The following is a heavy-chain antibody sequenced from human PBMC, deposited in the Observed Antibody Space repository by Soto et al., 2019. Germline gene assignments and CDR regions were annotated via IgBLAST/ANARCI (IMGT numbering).Heavy chain of an antibody. D-gene: IGHD1-26*01. Sequence: ASVKVSCKASGYTFSRYYMHWVRQAPGQGLEWMGIINPSGGSTSYAQKFQGRVTMTRDASTSTVYMELSSLRSEDTAVYYCSIGVLEGATTRDTDYWGQGTLVTVSS. V-gene: IGHV1-46*01. CDR3: SIGVLEGATTRDTDY. CDR2: INPSGGST. CDR1: GYTFSRYY. J-gene: IGHJ4*02.